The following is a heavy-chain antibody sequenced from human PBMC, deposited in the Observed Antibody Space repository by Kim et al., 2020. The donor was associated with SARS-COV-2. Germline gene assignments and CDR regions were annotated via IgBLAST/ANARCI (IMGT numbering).Heavy chain of an antibody. Sequence: SETLSLTCTVSGGSISSGGYYWSWIRQHPGKGLEWIGYIYYSGSTYYNPSLKSRVTISVDTSKNQFSLKLSSVTAADTAVYYCARVPAGVGSYYEDDAFDIWGQGTMVTVSS. CDR1: GGSISSGGYY. J-gene: IGHJ3*02. CDR2: IYYSGST. V-gene: IGHV4-31*03. CDR3: ARVPAGVGSYYEDDAFDI. D-gene: IGHD1-26*01.